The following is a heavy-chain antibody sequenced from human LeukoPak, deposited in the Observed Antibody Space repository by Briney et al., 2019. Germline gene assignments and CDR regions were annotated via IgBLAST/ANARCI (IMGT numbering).Heavy chain of an antibody. CDR3: ARQFRGYSYGFSDY. CDR2: IYYSGST. J-gene: IGHJ4*02. D-gene: IGHD5-18*01. CDR1: GGSISSYY. Sequence: SETLSLTCTVSGGSISSYYWSWIRQPPGKGLEWIGYIYYSGSTNYNPSLKSRVTISVDTSKNQFSLKLSSVTAADTAVYYCARQFRGYSYGFSDYWGQGTLVTVSS. V-gene: IGHV4-59*01.